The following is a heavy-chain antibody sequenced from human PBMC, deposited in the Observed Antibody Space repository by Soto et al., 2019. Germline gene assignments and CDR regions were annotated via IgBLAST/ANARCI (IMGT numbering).Heavy chain of an antibody. CDR2: IYHTGTT. D-gene: IGHD3-22*01. CDR3: ARDLDGLHDDTSGPFPRPG. J-gene: IGHJ1*01. CDR1: GDSIIGIYH. Sequence: TLSLTCAVSGDSIIGIYHWAWIRQSPGRGLEWIASIYHTGTTYYTPSLESRVTISVDTSKNQFSLRLSSVTAADSAVYYCARDLDGLHDDTSGPFPRPGWGQGTLVTVSS. V-gene: IGHV4-38-2*01.